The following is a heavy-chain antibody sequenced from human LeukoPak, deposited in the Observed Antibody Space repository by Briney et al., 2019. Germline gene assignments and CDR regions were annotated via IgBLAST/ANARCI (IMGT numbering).Heavy chain of an antibody. CDR1: GGSISSSSYY. CDR3: ARLSGSYAPDV. CDR2: IYYSGST. V-gene: IGHV4-39*01. J-gene: IGHJ6*02. D-gene: IGHD1-26*01. Sequence: SETLSLTRTVSGGSISSSSYYWGWIRQPPGKGLEWIGSIYYSGSTYYNPSLKSRVTISVDTSKNQFSLKLSSVTAADTAVYYCARLSGSYAPDVWGQGTTVTVSS.